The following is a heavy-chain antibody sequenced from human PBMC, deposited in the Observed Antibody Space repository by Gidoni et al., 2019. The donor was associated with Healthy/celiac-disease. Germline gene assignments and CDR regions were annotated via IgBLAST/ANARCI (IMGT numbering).Heavy chain of an antibody. Sequence: GSTYYADSVKGRFTISRDNSKNTLYLQMNSLRAEDTAVYYCAKDYSSSSGGGHFDYWGQGTLVTVSS. CDR3: AKDYSSSSGGGHFDY. V-gene: IGHV3-23*01. J-gene: IGHJ4*02. CDR2: GST. D-gene: IGHD6-6*01.